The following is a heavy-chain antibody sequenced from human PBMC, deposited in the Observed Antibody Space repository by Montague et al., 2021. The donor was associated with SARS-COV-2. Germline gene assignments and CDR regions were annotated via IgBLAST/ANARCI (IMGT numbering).Heavy chain of an antibody. D-gene: IGHD7-27*01. V-gene: IGHV3-9*01. Sequence: SLRLSCAASGFTFDDYAMHWVRQAPGKGLEWVSGISWNSGSIGYADSVKGRFTISRDNAKNSPYLQMNSLRAEDTALYYCALPQELGFDYWGQGTLVTVSP. J-gene: IGHJ4*02. CDR3: ALPQELGFDY. CDR2: ISWNSGSI. CDR1: GFTFDDYA.